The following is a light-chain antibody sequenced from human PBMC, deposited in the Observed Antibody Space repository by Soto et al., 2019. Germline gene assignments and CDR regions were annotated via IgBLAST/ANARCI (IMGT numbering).Light chain of an antibody. Sequence: EIVMTQSPATLSVSPGERATLSCRASQSVSSNLAWYQLKPGQAPRLLIYGASTTATGIPARFSGSGSGTDFTPTTGSLQSEDFAVYYCQQYNNWPRTFGQGTKVEIK. CDR3: QQYNNWPRT. J-gene: IGKJ1*01. CDR2: GAS. CDR1: QSVSSN. V-gene: IGKV3-15*01.